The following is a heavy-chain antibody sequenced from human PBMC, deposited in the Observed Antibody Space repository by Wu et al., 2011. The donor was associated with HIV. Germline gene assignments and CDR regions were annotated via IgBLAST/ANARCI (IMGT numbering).Heavy chain of an antibody. V-gene: IGHV1-18*01. Sequence: QVQLVQSGAEVKKPGASVKVSCKTSGYTFTSFGVSWVRQAPGQGLEWMGWTSAYNGDTKYVQKLQGRVTMTTDTSTNTAYMELRSLRSDDTAVYYCARSGEAAAHYYYYLNIWGEGTTVTVSS. CDR1: GYTFTSFG. J-gene: IGHJ6*03. CDR2: TSAYNGDT. D-gene: IGHD2-21*01. CDR3: ARSGEAAAHYYYYLNI.